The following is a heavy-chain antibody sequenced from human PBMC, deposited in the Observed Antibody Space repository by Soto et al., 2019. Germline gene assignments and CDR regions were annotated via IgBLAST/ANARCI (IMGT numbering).Heavy chain of an antibody. D-gene: IGHD6-19*01. V-gene: IGHV2-26*01. J-gene: IGHJ5*02. CDR3: ARIHGIAVARENQPWFDP. Sequence: SGPTLVNPTETLTLTCTVSGFSLSNARMGVSWIRQPPGKALEWLAHIFSNDEKSYSTSLKSRLTISKDTSKSQVVLTMTNMDPVDTATYYCARIHGIAVARENQPWFDPWGQGTLVTVSS. CDR2: IFSNDEK. CDR1: GFSLSNARMG.